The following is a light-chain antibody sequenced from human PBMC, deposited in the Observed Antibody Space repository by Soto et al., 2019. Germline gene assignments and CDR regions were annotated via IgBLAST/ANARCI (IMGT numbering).Light chain of an antibody. CDR2: HAS. Sequence: DIQMTQSPSTLPASVGDRVTITCRASQSISNWLAWYQQKPGTAPKVLIYHASNLQSGVPSRFSGSGSGTDFTLTISSLQAEDVAVYYCQQYYSTPRTFGQGTKVDIK. CDR1: QSISNW. J-gene: IGKJ1*01. V-gene: IGKV1-5*01. CDR3: QQYYSTPRT.